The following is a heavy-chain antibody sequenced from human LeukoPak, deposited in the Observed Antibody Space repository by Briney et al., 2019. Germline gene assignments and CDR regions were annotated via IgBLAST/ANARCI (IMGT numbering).Heavy chain of an antibody. D-gene: IGHD3-22*01. J-gene: IGHJ5*02. CDR3: AKDLTYESSGSVIDT. V-gene: IGHV3-43*01. CDR2: VNWHGTT. Sequence: PGGSLRLSCAASGFIFEDYTMHWVRQVPGKTLEWVSLVNWHGTTYYADSLKGRFTISRDNSKNSLYLQMDSLRTEDTAFYDCAKDLTYESSGSVIDTWGLGTLVTVSS. CDR1: GFIFEDYT.